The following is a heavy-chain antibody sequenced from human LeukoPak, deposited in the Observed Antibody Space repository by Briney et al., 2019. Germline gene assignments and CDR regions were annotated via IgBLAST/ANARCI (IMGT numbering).Heavy chain of an antibody. Sequence: PGRSLRLSCAASGFTFSSYGMHWVRQAPGKGLEWVAVIWYDGSNKYYADSVKGRFTISRDNSKNTPYLQMNSLRAEDTAVYYCARDEGLGYYYDSSHFQHWGQGTLVTVSS. D-gene: IGHD3-22*01. CDR1: GFTFSSYG. V-gene: IGHV3-33*01. CDR3: ARDEGLGYYYDSSHFQH. CDR2: IWYDGSNK. J-gene: IGHJ1*01.